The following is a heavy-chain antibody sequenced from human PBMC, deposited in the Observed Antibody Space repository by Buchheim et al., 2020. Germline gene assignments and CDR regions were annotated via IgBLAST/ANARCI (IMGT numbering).Heavy chain of an antibody. Sequence: EVQLVESGGGLVKPGGSLTVSCGASGFIFSNAWMTWVRQAPGKGLERVGRIKSKTDGGTTDYAAPVKGRFTISREDSKNTLYLQMSSLKTEDTAVYYCSTEQGWLQRALGYWGQGT. CDR1: GFIFSNAW. J-gene: IGHJ4*02. D-gene: IGHD5-24*01. CDR2: IKSKTDGGTT. V-gene: IGHV3-15*01. CDR3: STEQGWLQRALGY.